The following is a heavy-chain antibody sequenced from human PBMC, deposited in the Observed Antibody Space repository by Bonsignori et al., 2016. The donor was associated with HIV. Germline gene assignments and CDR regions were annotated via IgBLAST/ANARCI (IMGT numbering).Heavy chain of an antibody. CDR1: GYTFTSYD. CDR2: MNPNSGNT. D-gene: IGHD3-3*01. J-gene: IGHJ6*03. V-gene: IGHV1-8*01. CDR3: ARSPSPSITIFGVEGYYYMDV. Sequence: ASVKVSCKASGYTFTSYDINWVRQATGQGLEWMGWMNPNSGNTGYAQKFQGRVTMTRNTSISTAYMELSSLRSEDTAVYYCARSPSPSITIFGVEGYYYMDVWGKGTTVTVSS.